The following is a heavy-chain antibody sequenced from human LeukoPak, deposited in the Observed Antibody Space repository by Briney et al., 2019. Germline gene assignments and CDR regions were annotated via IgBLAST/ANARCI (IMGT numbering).Heavy chain of an antibody. CDR2: ISYDGSNK. CDR3: AKPASDDDYFDY. J-gene: IGHJ4*02. CDR1: GFTFSSYG. D-gene: IGHD3-3*01. V-gene: IGHV3-30*18. Sequence: GRSLRLSCAASGFTFSSYGMHWVRQAPGKGLEWVAVISYDGSNKYYADSVKGRFTISRDNSKNTLYLQMNSLRAEDTAVYYCAKPASDDDYFDYWGQGTLVTVSS.